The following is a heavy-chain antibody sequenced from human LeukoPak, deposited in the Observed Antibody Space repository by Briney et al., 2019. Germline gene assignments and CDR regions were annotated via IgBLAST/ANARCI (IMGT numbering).Heavy chain of an antibody. CDR2: IYYSGST. Sequence: PSETLSLTCTVSGGSISSYLWSWIRQPPGKGLEWIGYIYYSGSTNYNPSLKSRVTILVDTSKNQFSLKVSSVTAADTAVYYCARGQYSGSCFDNWGQGSLVTVSS. V-gene: IGHV4-59*01. CDR1: GGSISSYL. J-gene: IGHJ4*02. D-gene: IGHD1-26*01. CDR3: ARGQYSGSCFDN.